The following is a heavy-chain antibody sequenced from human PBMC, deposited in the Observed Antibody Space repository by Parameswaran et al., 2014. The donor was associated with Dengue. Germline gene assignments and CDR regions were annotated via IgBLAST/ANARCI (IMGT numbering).Heavy chain of an antibody. CDR2: IIPIFGTA. CDR3: ARDGTIVGANYFDY. V-gene: IGHV1-69*01. J-gene: IGHJ4*02. Sequence: WVRQAPGQGLEWMGGIIPIFGTANYAQKFQGRVTITADESTSTAYMELSSLRSEDTAVYYCARDGTIVGANYFDYWGQGTLVTVSS. D-gene: IGHD1-26*01.